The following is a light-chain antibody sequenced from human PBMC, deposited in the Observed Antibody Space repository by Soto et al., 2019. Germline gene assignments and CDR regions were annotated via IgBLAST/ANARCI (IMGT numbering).Light chain of an antibody. V-gene: IGKV2-24*01. CDR1: QSLVHGDGNTY. J-gene: IGKJ1*01. CDR3: VHYAHLPRS. CDR2: QVS. Sequence: DVVLTQTPLSSPVTLGQPASISCRSSQSLVHGDGNTYLSCFQQRPGQPPRLLIYQVSNRFSGVPARFSGNGAGRDITLKISRVEAEDVAVYYWVHYAHLPRSFGQGTEVEIK.